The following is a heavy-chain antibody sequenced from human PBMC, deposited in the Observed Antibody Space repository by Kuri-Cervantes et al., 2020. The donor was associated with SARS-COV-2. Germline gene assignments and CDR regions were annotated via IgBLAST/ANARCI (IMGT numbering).Heavy chain of an antibody. CDR3: ARLPRYSTLESSPDY. D-gene: IGHD5/OR15-5a*01. CDR1: GYSISRGYY. V-gene: IGHV4-38-2*02. J-gene: IGHJ4*02. CDR2: IYYSGST. Sequence: ESLKISCTVSGYSISRGYYWGWIRQPPGKGLEWIGSIYYSGSTYYNPSLKSRVTISVDTSKNQFSLKLSSVTAADTAVYYCARLPRYSTLESSPDYWGQGTLVTVSS.